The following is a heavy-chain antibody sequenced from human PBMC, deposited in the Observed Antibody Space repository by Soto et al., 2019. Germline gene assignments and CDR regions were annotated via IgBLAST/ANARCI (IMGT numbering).Heavy chain of an antibody. Sequence: PSETLSLTCTVSGGSISSGGYYWSWIRQHPGKGLEWIGYIYYSGSTYYNPSLKSRVTISVDTSKNQFSLKLSSVTAADTAVYYCARVGDGYNYYYYGMDVWGQGTTVTVSS. CDR3: ARVGDGYNYYYYGMDV. J-gene: IGHJ6*02. CDR1: GGSISSGGYY. CDR2: IYYSGST. V-gene: IGHV4-31*03. D-gene: IGHD5-12*01.